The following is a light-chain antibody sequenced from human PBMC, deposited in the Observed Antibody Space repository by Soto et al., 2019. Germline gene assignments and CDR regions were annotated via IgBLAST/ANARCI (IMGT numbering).Light chain of an antibody. CDR2: NNN. CDR1: NSNIGTNT. CDR3: AAWDDNLRCRL. V-gene: IGLV1-44*01. Sequence: QSVLTQPPSTSGTPGQMVTISCSGDNSNIGTNTVNWYRQVPGTAPQLLIYNNNQRPSGISGRFSGSKSGTSASLAISGLQSEDEADYYCAAWDDNLRCRLFGRGTKLTVL. J-gene: IGLJ2*01.